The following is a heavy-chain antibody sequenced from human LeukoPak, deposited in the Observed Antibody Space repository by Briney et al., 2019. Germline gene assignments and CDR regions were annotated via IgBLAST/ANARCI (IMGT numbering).Heavy chain of an antibody. CDR3: ARAYYYDSSGMTG. J-gene: IGHJ4*02. D-gene: IGHD3-22*01. CDR2: ISRSSSYI. CDR1: GFTFSSYS. V-gene: IGHV3-21*01. Sequence: GGSLRLFCAASGFTFSSYSMNWVRQAPGKGLEWVSSISRSSSYIYYADSVKGRFTISRDNAKNSLYLQMNSLRAEDTAVYYCARAYYYDSSGMTGWGQGTLVTVSS.